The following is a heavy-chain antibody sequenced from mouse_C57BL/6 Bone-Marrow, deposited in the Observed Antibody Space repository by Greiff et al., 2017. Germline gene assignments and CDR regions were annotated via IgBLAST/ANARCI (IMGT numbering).Heavy chain of an antibody. CDR2: ISDGGSYT. D-gene: IGHD2-1*01. V-gene: IGHV5-4*01. CDR3: ARGYGNYWYFDV. CDR1: GFTFSSYA. Sequence: EVQLVESGGGLVKPGGSLKLSCAASGFTFSSYAMSWVRQTPEKRLEWVATISDGGSYTYYPANVQGRFTISRDNAKNNLYLQMSHLKSEDTAMYYCARGYGNYWYFDVWGTGTTVTVSS. J-gene: IGHJ1*03.